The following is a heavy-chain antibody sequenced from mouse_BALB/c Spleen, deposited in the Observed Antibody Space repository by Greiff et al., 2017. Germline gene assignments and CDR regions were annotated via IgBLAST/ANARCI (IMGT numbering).Heavy chain of an antibody. CDR2: ISSGGSYT. V-gene: IGHV5-9-4*01. CDR3: ATYYRYDGGY. CDR1: GFTFSSYA. Sequence: EVNVVESGGGLVKPGGSLKLSCAASGFTFSSYAMSWVRQSPEKRLEWVAEISSGGSYTYYPDTVTGRFTISRDNAKNTLYLEMSSLRSEDTAMYYCATYYRYDGGYWGQGTLVTVSA. D-gene: IGHD2-14*01. J-gene: IGHJ3*01.